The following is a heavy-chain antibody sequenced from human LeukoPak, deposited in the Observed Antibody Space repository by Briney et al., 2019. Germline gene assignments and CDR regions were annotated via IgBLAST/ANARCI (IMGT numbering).Heavy chain of an antibody. Sequence: GGSLRLSCAASGFTFSSYGMHWVRRAPGKGLEWVAVIWYDGSNKYYGDSVKGRFTISRDNSKNILYLQMNSLRAEDTAVYYCAANFDFWGQGTLVTVSS. V-gene: IGHV3-33*01. CDR3: AANFDF. CDR1: GFTFSSYG. J-gene: IGHJ4*02. CDR2: IWYDGSNK.